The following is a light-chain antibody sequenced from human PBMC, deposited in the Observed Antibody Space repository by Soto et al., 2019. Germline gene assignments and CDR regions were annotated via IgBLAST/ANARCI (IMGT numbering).Light chain of an antibody. CDR3: QQYNGT. V-gene: IGKV1-5*03. CDR2: KAS. Sequence: DIQMTQSPSTLSTSVGDRVTITCRASQSISSWLAWYQQKPGKAPKLLIYKASSLESGVPSRFSGSGSGTEVAITVSSLQPDDVASYYCQQYNGTFGQGTKVEIK. J-gene: IGKJ1*01. CDR1: QSISSW.